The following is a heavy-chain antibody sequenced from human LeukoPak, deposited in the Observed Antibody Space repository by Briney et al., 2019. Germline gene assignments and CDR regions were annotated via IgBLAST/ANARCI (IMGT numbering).Heavy chain of an antibody. CDR1: GFTLSSYA. D-gene: IGHD3-22*01. CDR2: LRYDGSLK. V-gene: IGHV3-30*02. J-gene: IGHJ4*02. CDR3: ANLPLYDSSGPEDY. Sequence: GGSLRLSCVASGFTLSSYAMHWVRQAPGKGLEWVAFLRYDGSLKNYADSVKGRFTISRHNSKNTLYLQMNSLRGDDTTVYYCANLPLYDSSGPEDYWGQGTLVTVSS.